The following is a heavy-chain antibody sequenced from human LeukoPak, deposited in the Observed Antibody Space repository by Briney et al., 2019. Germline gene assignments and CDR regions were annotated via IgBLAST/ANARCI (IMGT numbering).Heavy chain of an antibody. J-gene: IGHJ5*02. Sequence: SETLSLTCAVYGGPFRGFFWSWIRQAPGKGLEWIGEISHSGSSNYNPSLKSRVTISVDTSKNQFSLKLSSVTAADTAVYYCAREEGDGYNRDWFDPWGQGTLVTVSS. CDR2: ISHSGSS. V-gene: IGHV4-34*01. CDR3: AREEGDGYNRDWFDP. D-gene: IGHD5-24*01. CDR1: GGPFRGFF.